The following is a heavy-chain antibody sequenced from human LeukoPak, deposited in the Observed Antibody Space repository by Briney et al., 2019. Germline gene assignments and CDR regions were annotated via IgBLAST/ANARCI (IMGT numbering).Heavy chain of an antibody. J-gene: IGHJ4*02. D-gene: IGHD1-26*01. CDR3: ASQTIVGATTYFDY. Sequence: PSETLSLTCTVSGGSISGYYWSWIRQPPGKGLEWIGYIYYSGSTNYNPSLKSRVTISVDTSKNQFSLKLSSVTAADTAVYYCASQTIVGATTYFDYWGQGTLVTVSS. CDR2: IYYSGST. CDR1: GGSISGYY. V-gene: IGHV4-59*01.